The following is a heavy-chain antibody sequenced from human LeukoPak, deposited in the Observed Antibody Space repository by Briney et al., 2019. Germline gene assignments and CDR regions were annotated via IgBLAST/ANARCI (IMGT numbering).Heavy chain of an antibody. CDR3: TTLLRDDP. J-gene: IGHJ5*02. CDR1: GFTFGSFA. Sequence: PGGSLRLSCSASGFTFGSFAMHWVRQAPEKGLEYVSAISSNGYNTYYADSVKGRFTISRDNSKNTLYLQMSSLRPEDTAVYYCTTLLRDDPWGQGTLVTVSS. D-gene: IGHD2-15*01. V-gene: IGHV3-64D*06. CDR2: ISSNGYNT.